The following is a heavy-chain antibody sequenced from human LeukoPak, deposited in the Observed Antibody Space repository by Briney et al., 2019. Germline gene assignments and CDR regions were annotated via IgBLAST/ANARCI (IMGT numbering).Heavy chain of an antibody. CDR3: ARLERRELPTGDYFDY. D-gene: IGHD1-26*01. CDR2: IYYSGST. J-gene: IGHJ4*02. Sequence: NPSETLSLTCTVSGGSISSYYWSWIRQPPGKGLEWIRYIYYSGSTNYNPSLKSRVTISVDTSKNQFSLKLSSVTAADTAVYYCARLERRELPTGDYFDYWGQGTLVTVSS. CDR1: GGSISSYY. V-gene: IGHV4-59*08.